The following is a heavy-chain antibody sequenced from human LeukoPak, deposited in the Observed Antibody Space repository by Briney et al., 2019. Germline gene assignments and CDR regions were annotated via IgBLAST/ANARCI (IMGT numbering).Heavy chain of an antibody. V-gene: IGHV4-39*07. CDR2: IYYSGCT. J-gene: IGHJ4*02. D-gene: IGHD3-22*01. CDR3: ARVDYYDSSGYYY. Sequence: SETLSLTCTVSGGSISRSSYYWGWIRQPPGKGLEWIGSIYYSGCTYYNPSLKSRVTISEDKTKNHFSLKLSSVTAADTAVYYCARVDYYDSSGYYYWGQGTLVTVSS. CDR1: GGSISRSSYY.